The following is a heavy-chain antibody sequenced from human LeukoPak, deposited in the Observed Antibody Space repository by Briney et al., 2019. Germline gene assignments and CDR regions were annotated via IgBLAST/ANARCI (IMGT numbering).Heavy chain of an antibody. Sequence: PGGSLRLSCAASGFTFSSYEMNWVRQAPGKGLEWVSYMSSSGSTIYYADSVKGRFTISRDNAKNSLYLQMNSLRAEDTAVYYCARDYPRITFGGVIVHYFDYWGQGTLVTVSS. J-gene: IGHJ4*02. CDR3: ARDYPRITFGGVIVHYFDY. D-gene: IGHD3-16*02. CDR2: MSSSGSTI. V-gene: IGHV3-48*03. CDR1: GFTFSSYE.